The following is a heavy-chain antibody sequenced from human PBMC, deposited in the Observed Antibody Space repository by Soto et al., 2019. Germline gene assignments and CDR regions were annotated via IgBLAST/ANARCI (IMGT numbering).Heavy chain of an antibody. V-gene: IGHV4-59*01. Sequence: QVQLQESGPGLVKPSETLSLTYTVSGGSISSYYWNWIRQPPGKGLESIGYIYYSGSTNYNPSLKSRVTISVDTSKNQFSLKLSSVTAADTAVHYCARLWGGAFDIWGQGTMVTVSS. CDR2: IYYSGST. D-gene: IGHD3-10*01. CDR1: GGSISSYY. J-gene: IGHJ3*02. CDR3: ARLWGGAFDI.